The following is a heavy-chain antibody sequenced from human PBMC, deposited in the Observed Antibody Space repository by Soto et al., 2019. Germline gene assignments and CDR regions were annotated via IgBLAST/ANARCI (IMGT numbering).Heavy chain of an antibody. CDR2: INPSGGST. CDR3: ARAQATSDFWRGYYPAFDI. Sequence: ASVKVSCKASGYTFTSYYMHWVRQAPGQGLEWMGIINPSGGSTSYAQKFQGRVTMTRDTSTSTVYMELSSLRSEDTAVYYCARAQATSDFWRGYYPAFDIWGQGTMVTVSS. V-gene: IGHV1-46*03. J-gene: IGHJ3*02. CDR1: GYTFTSYY. D-gene: IGHD3-3*01.